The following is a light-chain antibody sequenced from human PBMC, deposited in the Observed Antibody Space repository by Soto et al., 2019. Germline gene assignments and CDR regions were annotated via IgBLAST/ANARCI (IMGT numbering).Light chain of an antibody. J-gene: IGLJ3*02. CDR2: LNSDGSH. Sequence: QSVLTQSPSASASLGASVKLTCALSSGHSSYAIAWHQQQPEKGPRALMKLNSDGSHTRGDGIPDRFSGSSSGAERYLTIASLQYEDEADYYCQTWGTGILVFGGGTKVTVL. CDR1: SGHSSYA. CDR3: QTWGTGILV. V-gene: IGLV4-69*01.